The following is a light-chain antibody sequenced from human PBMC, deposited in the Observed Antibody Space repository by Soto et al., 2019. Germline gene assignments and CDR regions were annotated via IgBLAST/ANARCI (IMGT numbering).Light chain of an antibody. CDR3: QQYYSTPLT. V-gene: IGKV4-1*01. CDR1: RVVYTTPTIKTT. Sequence: DIVMTQSPDSLAVSLGERATINCSPARVVYTTPTIKTTLAWYQQKPGQPPKLLIYWASTRESGVPDRFSGSGSGTDFTLTISSLQAEDVAVYYCQQYYSTPLTFGGGTKVEIK. J-gene: IGKJ4*01. CDR2: WAS.